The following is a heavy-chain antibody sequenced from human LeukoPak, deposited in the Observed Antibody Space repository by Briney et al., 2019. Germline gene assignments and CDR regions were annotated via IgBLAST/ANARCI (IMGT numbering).Heavy chain of an antibody. J-gene: IGHJ4*02. V-gene: IGHV1-2*02. CDR2: INPNSGGT. CDR1: GYTFTGYY. Sequence: ASVKVSCKASGYTFTGYYMHWVRQAPGQGLEWMGWINPNSGGTNYAQKCQGRVTMTRDTSISTAYMELSRLRSDDTAVYYCARAELLGRMQEDYWGQGTLVTVSS. D-gene: IGHD2-15*01. CDR3: ARAELLGRMQEDY.